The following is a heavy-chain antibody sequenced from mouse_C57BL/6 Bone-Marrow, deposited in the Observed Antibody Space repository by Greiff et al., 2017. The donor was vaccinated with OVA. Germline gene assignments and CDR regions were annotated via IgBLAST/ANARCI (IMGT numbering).Heavy chain of an antibody. CDR1: GYAFSSSW. J-gene: IGHJ2*01. CDR3: ARKNWVDY. V-gene: IGHV1-82*01. Sequence: VQLQQSGPELVKPGASVKISCKASGYAFSSSWLNWVKQRPGTGLAWIGRLYPGDGDTNYNGKFKGKATLTADKSSSTAYMQLSSLTSEDSAVYFCARKNWVDYWGQGTTLTVAS. CDR2: LYPGDGDT. D-gene: IGHD4-1*01.